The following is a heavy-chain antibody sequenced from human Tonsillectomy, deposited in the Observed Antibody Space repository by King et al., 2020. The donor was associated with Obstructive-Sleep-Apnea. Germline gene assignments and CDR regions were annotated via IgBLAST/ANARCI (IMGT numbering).Heavy chain of an antibody. CDR2: IYYSGWT. J-gene: IGHJ4*02. D-gene: IGHD2-15*01. V-gene: IGHV4-31*03. CDR1: GGSFSSGTHY. CDR3: ARKDNPSMAFDY. Sequence: VQLQESGPGLVKPSQTLSLTCTVSGGSFSSGTHYLTWIRQHPGKGLEWIGHIYYSGWTYYNPSLKSRVTISVDTSKNQFSLSLSSVTAADTAVYYCARKDNPSMAFDYWGQGTLVTVSS.